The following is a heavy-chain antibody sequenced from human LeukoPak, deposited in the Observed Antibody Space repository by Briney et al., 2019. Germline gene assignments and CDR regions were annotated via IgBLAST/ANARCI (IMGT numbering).Heavy chain of an antibody. Sequence: GGSLRLSCAASGFTFSSYWMSWVRQAPGKGLEWVANIKQDGSEKYYVDSVKGRFTISRDNAKNSLYLQMNSLRAEDTAVYYCASESKVRGVIITEDAFDIWGQGTMVTVSS. CDR1: GFTFSSYW. CDR3: ASESKVRGVIITEDAFDI. J-gene: IGHJ3*02. D-gene: IGHD3-10*01. CDR2: IKQDGSEK. V-gene: IGHV3-7*01.